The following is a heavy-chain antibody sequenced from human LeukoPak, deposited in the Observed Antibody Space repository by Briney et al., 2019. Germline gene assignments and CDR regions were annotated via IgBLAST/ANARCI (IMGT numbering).Heavy chain of an antibody. CDR3: AKDSVGGKGPFDY. V-gene: IGHV3-30*18. D-gene: IGHD1-26*01. CDR2: ISYDGSNK. CDR1: GFTFSSYG. Sequence: PGGSLRLSCAASGFTFSSYGMHWVRQAPGKGLEWVAVISYDGSNKYYADSVKGRFTISRDNSKNTLYLQMNSLRAEDTAVYYCAKDSVGGKGPFDYWGQGTLVTVSS. J-gene: IGHJ4*02.